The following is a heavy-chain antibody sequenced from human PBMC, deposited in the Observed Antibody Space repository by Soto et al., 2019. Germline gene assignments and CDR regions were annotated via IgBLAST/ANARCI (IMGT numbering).Heavy chain of an antibody. D-gene: IGHD3-10*01. CDR2: IIPILGIA. J-gene: IGHJ4*02. Sequence: QVQLVQSGAEVKKPGSSVKVSCKASGGTFSSYTISWVRQAPGQGLEWMGRIIPILGIANYAQKFQGRVTITAYKSTSTAYMELSSLRSEDTAVYYCAHRGALYYFDYWGQGTLVTVSS. V-gene: IGHV1-69*02. CDR3: AHRGALYYFDY. CDR1: GGTFSSYT.